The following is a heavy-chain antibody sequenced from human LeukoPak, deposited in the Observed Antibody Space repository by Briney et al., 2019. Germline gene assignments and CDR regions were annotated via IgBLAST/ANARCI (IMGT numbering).Heavy chain of an antibody. CDR2: IDWDDDK. D-gene: IGHD3-22*01. J-gene: IGHJ4*02. Sequence: SGPALVKPTQTLTLTCIFSGFSLSTSGMCVSWIRQPPGKALEWLARIDWDDDKYYSTSLKTRLTITKDISKNQVVLTMTNMDPVDTATYYCARTCPYYYDSSGYPDYWGQGTLVTVSS. CDR1: GFSLSTSGMC. V-gene: IGHV2-70*11. CDR3: ARTCPYYYDSSGYPDY.